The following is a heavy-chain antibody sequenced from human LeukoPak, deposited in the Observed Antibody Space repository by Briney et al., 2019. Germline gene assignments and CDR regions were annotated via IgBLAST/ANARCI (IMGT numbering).Heavy chain of an antibody. CDR3: ARSYGSGISMDV. CDR1: GFMFSTYA. V-gene: IGHV3-30*04. D-gene: IGHD3-10*01. J-gene: IGHJ6*04. CDR2: FSYDGSAK. Sequence: GGSLRLSCAAPGFMFSTYAMHWVRQAPGKGLEWVAVFSYDGSAKYYADFVEGRFTISRDDSKSTLYLQMNSLRPEDTAVYYCARSYGSGISMDVWGKGTTVTVSS.